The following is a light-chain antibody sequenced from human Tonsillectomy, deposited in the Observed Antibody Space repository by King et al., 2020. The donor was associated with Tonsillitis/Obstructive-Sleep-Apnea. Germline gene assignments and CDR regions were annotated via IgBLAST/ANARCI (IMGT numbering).Light chain of an antibody. CDR3: MQSRAPTLT. V-gene: IGKV2D-29*01. Sequence: RFSGVPDRFSGSGSRTDFTLKISRVEAEDVGVYYCMQSRAPTLTFGGGTKV. J-gene: IGKJ4*01.